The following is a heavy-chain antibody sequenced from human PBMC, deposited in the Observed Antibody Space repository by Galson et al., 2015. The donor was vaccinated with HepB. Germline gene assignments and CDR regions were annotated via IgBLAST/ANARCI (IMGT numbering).Heavy chain of an antibody. V-gene: IGHV1-69*13. CDR2: IIPIFGTA. J-gene: IGHJ4*02. Sequence: SVKVSCKASGGTFSSYAISWVRQAPGQGLEWMGGIIPIFGTANYAQKFQGRVTITADESTSTAYMELSSLRSEDTAVYYCARSGSYYPYYFDYWGQGTLVTVSS. D-gene: IGHD1-26*01. CDR3: ARSGSYYPYYFDY. CDR1: GGTFSSYA.